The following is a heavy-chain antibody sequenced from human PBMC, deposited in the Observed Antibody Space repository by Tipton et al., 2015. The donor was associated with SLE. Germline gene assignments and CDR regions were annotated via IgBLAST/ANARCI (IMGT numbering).Heavy chain of an antibody. CDR2: IDPSDSYT. V-gene: IGHV5-10-1*01. J-gene: IGHJ3*02. CDR1: GYSFTSYW. D-gene: IGHD5-24*01. CDR3: ARHPVADGYKDNAFDI. Sequence: VQLVQSGAEVKKPGESLRISCKGSGYSFTSYWISWVRQMPGKGLEWMGRIDPSDSYTNYSPSFQGHVTISADKSISTAYLQWSSLKASDTAMYYCARHPVADGYKDNAFDIWGQGTMVTVSS.